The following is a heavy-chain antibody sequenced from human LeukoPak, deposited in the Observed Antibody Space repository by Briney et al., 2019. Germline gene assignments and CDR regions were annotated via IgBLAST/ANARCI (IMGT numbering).Heavy chain of an antibody. D-gene: IGHD1-26*01. V-gene: IGHV4-34*01. CDR1: GGSFSGYY. Sequence: SETLSLTCDVYGGSFSGYYWNWIRQPPGKGLEWIGEINHRGSTNDNPSLKSRVTISVDTSKNQFSLKLSSVTAADTAVYYCARHSNSGSYYYYYYYMDVWGKGTTVTISS. CDR2: INHRGST. CDR3: ARHSNSGSYYYYYYYMDV. J-gene: IGHJ6*03.